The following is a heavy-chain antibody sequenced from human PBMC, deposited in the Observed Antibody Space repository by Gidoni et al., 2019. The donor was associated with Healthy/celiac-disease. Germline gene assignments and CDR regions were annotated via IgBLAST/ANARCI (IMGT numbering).Heavy chain of an antibody. Sequence: EVQLLESGGGLVQPGGSLRLSCAASGFTFSSYAMHWVRQAPGKGLEWVSAISGSGGSTYYADSVKGRFTISRDNSKNTLYLQMNSLRAEDTAVYYCAKDSLYDYVWGSYRYTGLDYWGQGTLVTVSS. V-gene: IGHV3-23*01. J-gene: IGHJ4*02. CDR2: ISGSGGST. D-gene: IGHD3-16*02. CDR1: GFTFSSYA. CDR3: AKDSLYDYVWGSYRYTGLDY.